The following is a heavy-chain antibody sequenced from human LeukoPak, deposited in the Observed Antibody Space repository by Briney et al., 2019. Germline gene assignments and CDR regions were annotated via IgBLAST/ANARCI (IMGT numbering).Heavy chain of an antibody. Sequence: PSETLSLTCAVYGGSFSGYYWSWIRQPPGKGLEWIGEINHSGSTNYNPSLKSRVTISVDKSKNQFSLKLSSVTAADTAVYYCARDLSSSVFWGSTRKNYWGQGTLVTVSS. CDR2: INHSGST. CDR1: GGSFSGYY. J-gene: IGHJ4*02. V-gene: IGHV4-34*01. D-gene: IGHD6-19*01. CDR3: ARDLSSSVFWGSTRKNY.